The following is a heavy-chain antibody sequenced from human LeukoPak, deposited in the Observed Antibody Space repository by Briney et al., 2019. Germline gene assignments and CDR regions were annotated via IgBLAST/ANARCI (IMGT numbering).Heavy chain of an antibody. CDR1: GGSISSFY. CDR2: IYSTGST. D-gene: IGHD2-21*02. Sequence: PSETLSLTCTVSGGSISSFYWSWIRQPAGKGLEWIGRIYSTGSTNYNPSLKSRVTMSVDTSKNQFSLKLSSVTAADTAVYYCARGDPAYWYFDLWGRGTLVAVSS. V-gene: IGHV4-4*07. CDR3: ARGDPAYWYFDL. J-gene: IGHJ2*01.